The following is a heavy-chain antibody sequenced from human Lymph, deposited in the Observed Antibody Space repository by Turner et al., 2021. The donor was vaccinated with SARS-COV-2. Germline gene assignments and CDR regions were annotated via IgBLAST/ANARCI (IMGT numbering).Heavy chain of an antibody. CDR2: IIPMLYIA. D-gene: IGHD1-20*01. CDR1: GGTFSSYA. J-gene: IGHJ4*02. V-gene: IGHV1-69*10. CDR3: ARDVTGPLVY. Sequence: QVQLVQSGAEVKKPGSSVKVSCKASGGTFSSYAISWVRQAPGQGLEWMGGIIPMLYIANYAQKFQGRVTITADKSTSTDYMELSSLRSEDTAVYYCARDVTGPLVYWGQGTLVTVSS.